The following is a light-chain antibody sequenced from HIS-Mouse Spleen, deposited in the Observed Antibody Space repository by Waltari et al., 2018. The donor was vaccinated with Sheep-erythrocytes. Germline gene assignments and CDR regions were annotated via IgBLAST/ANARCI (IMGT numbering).Light chain of an antibody. CDR2: QDS. V-gene: IGLV3-1*01. CDR3: QAWDSSTAV. Sequence: SYELTQPPSVSVSPGPTASLTCSGHKLGDKYACWSQQKPGQSPVLVIYQDSKRPSGIPERFSGSNSGNTATLTISGTQAMDEADYYCQAWDSSTAVFGGGTKLTVL. J-gene: IGLJ2*01. CDR1: KLGDKY.